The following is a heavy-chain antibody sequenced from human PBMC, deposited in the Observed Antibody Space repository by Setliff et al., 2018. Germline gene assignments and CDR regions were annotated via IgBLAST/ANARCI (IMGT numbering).Heavy chain of an antibody. Sequence: SETLSLTCSVSGASITSYYWSWIRQPPGKGLEWIGYVHYSGDSNYNPSLKSRVTMSVDTSKDQFSLNLRSVTAADTAVYYCAAVGIATGGGWFDPWGQGTLVTVSS. D-gene: IGHD2-21*01. CDR3: AAVGIATGGGWFDP. CDR1: GASITSYY. V-gene: IGHV4-59*01. J-gene: IGHJ5*02. CDR2: VHYSGDS.